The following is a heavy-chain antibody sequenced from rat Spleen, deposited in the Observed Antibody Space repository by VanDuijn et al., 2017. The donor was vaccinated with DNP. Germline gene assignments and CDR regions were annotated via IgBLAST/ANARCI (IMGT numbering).Heavy chain of an antibody. Sequence: EVQLQESGPGLVKPSQSLSLTCSVTGYSITSNYWGWIRKFPGNKMEWMGYINSAGSTNYNPPLKSQISITRDTSKNQFFLQLNSVTTEDTATYYCARWSRYFDYWGQGVMVTVSS. J-gene: IGHJ2*01. CDR3: ARWSRYFDY. CDR1: GYSITSNY. V-gene: IGHV3-1*01. CDR2: INSAGST.